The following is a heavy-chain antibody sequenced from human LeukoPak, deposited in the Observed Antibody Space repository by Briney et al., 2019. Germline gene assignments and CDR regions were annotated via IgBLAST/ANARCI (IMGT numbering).Heavy chain of an antibody. V-gene: IGHV3-21*01. CDR2: ISTASSYI. CDR1: GFTFSSYS. D-gene: IGHD2-2*01. Sequence: GESLRLPCEASGFTFSSYSMNWVRQAPGKGLEWVSSISTASSYIYYADSVKGRFTISRDNAKNSLYLQMNSLRAEDTAVYYCTRSEGYCSSTSCDAYYYYMDVWGKGATVAVSS. CDR3: TRSEGYCSSTSCDAYYYYMDV. J-gene: IGHJ6*03.